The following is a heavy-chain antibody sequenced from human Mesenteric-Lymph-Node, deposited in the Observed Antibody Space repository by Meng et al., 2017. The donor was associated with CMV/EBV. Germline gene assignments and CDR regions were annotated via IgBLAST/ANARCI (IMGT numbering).Heavy chain of an antibody. V-gene: IGHV3-15*01. J-gene: IGHJ4*02. CDR3: ARDERGSGWYPRGNRVIGVRTPNFDY. CDR2: IKSYGNGGTA. Sequence: RQVPGKGLEWVGRIKSYGNGGTADYAAPVKGRFTISRDDSKTTVYLQMNSLKTEDTAVYYCARDERGSGWYPRGNRVIGVRTPNFDYWGQGTLVTVSS. D-gene: IGHD6-19*01.